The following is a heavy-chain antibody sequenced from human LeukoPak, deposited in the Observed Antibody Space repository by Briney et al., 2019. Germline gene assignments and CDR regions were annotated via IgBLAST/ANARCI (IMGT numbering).Heavy chain of an antibody. Sequence: GGSLRLSCAASGLTFSSYSMNWVRQAPGKGLEWFSYISSSSSTIYYADSVKGRFTISRDNAKNSLYLQMNSLRAEDTAVYYCARDRPVSGYSSGCLDYWGQGTLVTVSS. J-gene: IGHJ4*02. CDR1: GLTFSSYS. V-gene: IGHV3-48*01. CDR2: ISSSSSTI. CDR3: ARDRPVSGYSSGCLDY. D-gene: IGHD6-19*01.